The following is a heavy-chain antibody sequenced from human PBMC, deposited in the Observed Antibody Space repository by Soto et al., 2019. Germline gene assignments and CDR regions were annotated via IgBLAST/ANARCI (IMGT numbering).Heavy chain of an antibody. CDR3: ARVDDSSGYYRPYFDY. V-gene: IGHV3-30*03. CDR1: GFTFSSYG. Sequence: GGSLRLSCAASGFTFSSYGMHWVRQAPGKGLEWVAVISYDGSNKYYADSVKGRFTISRDNSKNTLYLQMNSLRAEDTAVYYCARVDDSSGYYRPYFDYWGQGTLVTVSS. J-gene: IGHJ4*02. D-gene: IGHD3-22*01. CDR2: ISYDGSNK.